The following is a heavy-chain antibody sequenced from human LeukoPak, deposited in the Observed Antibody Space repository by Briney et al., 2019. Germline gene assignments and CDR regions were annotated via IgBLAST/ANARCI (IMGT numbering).Heavy chain of an antibody. J-gene: IGHJ4*02. Sequence: PGGSLRLSCAASGFTFSSYSMNWVRQAPGKGLEWVSSISGDSTYIYNAGSVKGRFTISRDNAQASLYLQMISLRADDTAVYYCARVSGRLERQSDLDYWGQGTLVIVSS. CDR2: ISGDSTYI. CDR1: GFTFSSYS. D-gene: IGHD1-1*01. V-gene: IGHV3-21*01. CDR3: ARVSGRLERQSDLDY.